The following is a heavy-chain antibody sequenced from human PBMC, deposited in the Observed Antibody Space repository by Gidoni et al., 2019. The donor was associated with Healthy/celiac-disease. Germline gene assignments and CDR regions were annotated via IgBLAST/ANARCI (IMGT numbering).Heavy chain of an antibody. Sequence: QVQLQESGPRLVMPSQPLSPICTVPGGFISSGGYYWSWIRQQPGEGLEWIGYIYYSGSTNSNPSLKSRVTISVDTSKNQFSLKLSSVTAADTAVYYCARMDIVASRGVDYWGQGTLVTVSS. J-gene: IGHJ4*02. CDR3: ARMDIVASRGVDY. D-gene: IGHD5-12*01. V-gene: IGHV4-31*03. CDR2: IYYSGST. CDR1: GGFISSGGYY.